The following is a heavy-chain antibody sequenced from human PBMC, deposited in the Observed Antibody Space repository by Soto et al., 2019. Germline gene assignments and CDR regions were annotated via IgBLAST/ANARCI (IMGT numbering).Heavy chain of an antibody. Sequence: ASVKVSCKASGYTFTSYYLHWVRQAPGQGLEWMGLINPRGSTTTYPQKFQGRVTMTRDTSTGTVYMELSSLRSEDTAVYYCARNLSDHTRYSDYCGPGTLVTV. V-gene: IGHV1-46*01. D-gene: IGHD2-15*01. CDR2: INPRGSTT. CDR1: GYTFTSYY. CDR3: ARNLSDHTRYSDY. J-gene: IGHJ4*02.